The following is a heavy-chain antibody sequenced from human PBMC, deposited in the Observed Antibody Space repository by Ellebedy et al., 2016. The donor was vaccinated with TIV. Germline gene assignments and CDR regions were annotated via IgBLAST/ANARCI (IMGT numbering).Heavy chain of an antibody. CDR2: LFHTGRT. J-gene: IGHJ6*02. D-gene: IGHD3-9*01. Sequence: GSLRLXXAVSGASISSNNWWSWVRQPPGNGLEWIGDLFHTGRTNYNPSLKSRVTISVEKSKNQFSLVLRFVTAADTAIYYCARILTAYYNQYYDGMGVWGQGTTVTVSS. CDR3: ARILTAYYNQYYDGMGV. V-gene: IGHV4-4*02. CDR1: GASISSNNW.